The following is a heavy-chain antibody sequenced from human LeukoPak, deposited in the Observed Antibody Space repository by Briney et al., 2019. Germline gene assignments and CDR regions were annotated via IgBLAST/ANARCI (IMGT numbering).Heavy chain of an antibody. CDR2: ISGSGDST. CDR1: GFTFSSYV. J-gene: IGHJ4*02. CDR3: ARGDRNSGWSV. V-gene: IGHV3-23*01. D-gene: IGHD5-12*01. Sequence: GGSLRLSCAASGFTFSSYVMSWVRQAPGQGLEWVSVISGSGDSTYYADSVKGRFTISRDNSKNTLYLQMDSLRAEDTTVYYCARGDRNSGWSVWGQGTLVTVSS.